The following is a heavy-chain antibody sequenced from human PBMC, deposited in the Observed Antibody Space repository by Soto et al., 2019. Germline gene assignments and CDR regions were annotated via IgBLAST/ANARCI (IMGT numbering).Heavy chain of an antibody. CDR1: GFTFSSYA. V-gene: IGHV3-30-3*01. J-gene: IGHJ5*02. D-gene: IGHD1-20*01. CDR2: ISYDGSNK. Sequence: QVQLVESGGVVVQPGRSLRLSCAASGFTFSSYAMHWVRQAPGKGLEWVAVISYDGSNKYYADSVKGRFTISRDNSKNTLYLQMNILRAEDTAVYYCARDRGHNWNRNWFDPWGQGTLVTVSS. CDR3: ARDRGHNWNRNWFDP.